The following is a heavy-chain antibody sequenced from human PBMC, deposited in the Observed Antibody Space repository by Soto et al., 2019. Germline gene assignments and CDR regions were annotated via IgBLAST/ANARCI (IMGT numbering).Heavy chain of an antibody. D-gene: IGHD3-9*01. CDR2: FYYSGST. J-gene: IGHJ5*02. V-gene: IGHV4-39*07. CDR3: ARGLRYFDWKTLSWFDP. CDR1: GGSISSGGYY. Sequence: PSETLSLTCTVSGGSISSGGYYWGWLRQSPGKGLEWIGSFYYSGSTNYNPSLKSRVTFSVDTSKNQFSLKLTSVTAADTAVYYCARGLRYFDWKTLSWFDPWGQGTLVTVSS.